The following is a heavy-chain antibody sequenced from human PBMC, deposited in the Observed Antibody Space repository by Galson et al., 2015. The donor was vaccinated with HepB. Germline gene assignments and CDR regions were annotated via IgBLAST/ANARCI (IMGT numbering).Heavy chain of an antibody. CDR3: ARGPPRECSGGICYPHYFDY. CDR1: GYTFTTYG. Sequence: SVKVSCKASGYTFTTYGISWVRQAPGQGLEWMGWISAYNGNTNYAQKLQGRVTMTTDTSTSTAYMELRSLRSDDTAVYYCARGPPRECSGGICYPHYFDYWGQGTLVTVSS. CDR2: ISAYNGNT. D-gene: IGHD2-15*01. V-gene: IGHV1-18*01. J-gene: IGHJ4*02.